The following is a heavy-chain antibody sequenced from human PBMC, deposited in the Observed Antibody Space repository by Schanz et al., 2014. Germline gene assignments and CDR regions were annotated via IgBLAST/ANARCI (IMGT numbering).Heavy chain of an antibody. D-gene: IGHD3-10*01. Sequence: EVQLVESGGGLIQPGGSLRLSCAVSGFTVSSNYMSWVRQAPGKGLEWVSTVYMSAASTRYADSVKGRFTISRDNSKNTLYLQMNSLRAEDTAVYYCARVRTIYGSGAMGYWGQGTLVTVSS. CDR1: GFTVSSNY. V-gene: IGHV3-66*03. CDR3: ARVRTIYGSGAMGY. J-gene: IGHJ4*02. CDR2: VYMSAAST.